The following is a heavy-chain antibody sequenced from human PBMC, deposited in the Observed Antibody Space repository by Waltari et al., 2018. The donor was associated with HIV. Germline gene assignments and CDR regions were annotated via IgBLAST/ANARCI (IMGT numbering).Heavy chain of an antibody. CDR1: GFTFSSFW. Sequence: EEQLVESGGGLVQPGGSLRLSCAASGFTFSSFWMHWVRQVPGEGLVWVSRINSDGSDTSTADSVKGRFTIFRDNARNTLYLQMHNLRAEDTALYYCVRGAPFDYWGQGALVAVSS. CDR2: INSDGSDT. J-gene: IGHJ4*02. CDR3: VRGAPFDY. V-gene: IGHV3-74*01.